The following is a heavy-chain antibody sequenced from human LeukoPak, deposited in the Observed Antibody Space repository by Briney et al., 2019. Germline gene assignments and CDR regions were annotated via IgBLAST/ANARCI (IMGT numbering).Heavy chain of an antibody. CDR3: ARDSDSSSGELFGY. D-gene: IGHD6-6*01. Sequence: ASVKVSCKASGGTFSSYGISWVRQAPGQGLEWMGWISAYNGNTNYAQKLQGRVTMTTDTSTSTAYMELRSLRSDDTAVYYCARDSDSSSGELFGYWGQGTLVTVSS. V-gene: IGHV1-18*01. CDR2: ISAYNGNT. J-gene: IGHJ4*02. CDR1: GGTFSSYG.